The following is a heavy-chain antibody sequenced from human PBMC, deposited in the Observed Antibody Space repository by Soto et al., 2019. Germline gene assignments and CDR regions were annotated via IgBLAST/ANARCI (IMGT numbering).Heavy chain of an antibody. Sequence: SETLSLTCAVSGYSISSSNWWGWIRQPPGKGLEWIGYIYYSGSTYYNPSLKSRVTMSVDTSKNQFSLKLSSVTAVDTAMYYCARSGSGWWFDYWGQGTLVTVSS. V-gene: IGHV4-28*01. CDR2: IYYSGST. CDR1: GYSISSSNW. J-gene: IGHJ4*02. CDR3: ARSGSGWWFDY. D-gene: IGHD6-19*01.